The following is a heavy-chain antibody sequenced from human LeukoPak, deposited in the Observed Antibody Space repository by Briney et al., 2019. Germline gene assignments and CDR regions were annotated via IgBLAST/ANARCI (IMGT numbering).Heavy chain of an antibody. CDR2: IYYSGST. J-gene: IGHJ4*02. Sequence: SETLSLTCTVSGGSISSSSYYWSWIRQPPGKGLEWIGNIYYSGSTYCDPSLKSRVTISVDTSKNQFSLKLSSVTAADTAVYYCARTTEYSGSYFLESFDYWGQGTLVTVSS. CDR3: ARTTEYSGSYFLESFDY. D-gene: IGHD1-26*01. CDR1: GGSISSSSYY. V-gene: IGHV4-39*07.